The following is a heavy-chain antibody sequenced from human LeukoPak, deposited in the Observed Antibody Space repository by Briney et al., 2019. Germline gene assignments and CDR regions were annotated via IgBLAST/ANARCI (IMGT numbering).Heavy chain of an antibody. CDR1: GFTFSSTS. CDR2: TVGGGDGT. CDR3: VRDRGDGYNQIDY. J-gene: IGHJ4*02. Sequence: SGGSLRLSCAASGFTFSSTSMSWVRQAPGKGLEWVAVTVGGGDGTYYADSVKGRFTISRDNSKNTLYLQMNSLRTEDTAVYYCVRDRGDGYNQIDYWGQGTLVTVSS. V-gene: IGHV3-23*01. D-gene: IGHD5-24*01.